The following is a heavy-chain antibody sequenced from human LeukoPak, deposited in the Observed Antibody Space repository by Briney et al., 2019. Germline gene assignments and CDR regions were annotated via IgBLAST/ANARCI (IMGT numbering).Heavy chain of an antibody. Sequence: GGSLRLSCAASGFTFSSYAMSWVRQAPGKGLEWVSSINNSGTDTYYEDSVKGRFTISRDNSKNTLFLHINSLSAEDTAVYYCAAAVNTGRAEHYWGQGTLVTVSS. CDR3: AAAVNTGRAEHY. D-gene: IGHD4-17*01. V-gene: IGHV3-23*01. CDR1: GFTFSSYA. CDR2: INNSGTDT. J-gene: IGHJ4*02.